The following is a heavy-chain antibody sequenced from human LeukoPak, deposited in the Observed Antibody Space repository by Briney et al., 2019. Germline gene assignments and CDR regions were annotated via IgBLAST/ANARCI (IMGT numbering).Heavy chain of an antibody. Sequence: PSETLSLTCTVSGASISNYYWSWIRQPPGMGLEWIGYIYPSGSTNSNPSLKSRVTISVDTPKNQFSLGLTSVTAADTAVYYCARSPPAPKEFDYWGQGTLVTVSS. D-gene: IGHD2-2*01. CDR1: GASISNYY. CDR3: ARSPPAPKEFDY. V-gene: IGHV4-4*09. CDR2: IYPSGST. J-gene: IGHJ4*02.